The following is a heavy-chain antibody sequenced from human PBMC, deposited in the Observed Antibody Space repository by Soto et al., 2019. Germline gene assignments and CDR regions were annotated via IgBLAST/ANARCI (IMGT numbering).Heavy chain of an antibody. Sequence: QVQLVQSGAEVKEPGSSVKVSCKASGGGILRDYRTTWVRRAPGQGLEWMGGIIPKLGSANYAQKFQGRVTITADESTNSVYMELRSLRSEDTAVFYCVRGGEGYNFGAVYWGQGTPVTVSS. CDR1: GGGILRDYR. V-gene: IGHV1-69*01. CDR2: IIPKLGSA. CDR3: VRGGEGYNFGAVY. D-gene: IGHD5-12*01. J-gene: IGHJ4*02.